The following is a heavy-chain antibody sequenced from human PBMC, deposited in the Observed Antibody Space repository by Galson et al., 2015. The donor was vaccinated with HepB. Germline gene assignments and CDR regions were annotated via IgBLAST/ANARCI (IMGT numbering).Heavy chain of an antibody. Sequence: SLRLSCAASGFTFSTYIMNWVRQAPGKGLEWVSSISSSGSYIYYADSVKGRFTISRDNAKNSLYLQMNSLRAEDTAVYYCARVGSEMASIRFYFDYWGQGTPVTVSS. V-gene: IGHV3-21*01. CDR2: ISSSGSYI. D-gene: IGHD5-24*01. J-gene: IGHJ4*02. CDR1: GFTFSTYI. CDR3: ARVGSEMASIRFYFDY.